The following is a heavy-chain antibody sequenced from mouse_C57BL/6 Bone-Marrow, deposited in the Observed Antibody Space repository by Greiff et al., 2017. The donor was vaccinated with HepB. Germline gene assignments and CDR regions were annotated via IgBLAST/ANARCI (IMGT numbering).Heavy chain of an antibody. CDR1: GYAFSSYW. D-gene: IGHD1-1*01. J-gene: IGHJ1*03. V-gene: IGHV1-80*01. CDR3: ARKGHYYGSSYWYFDV. Sequence: VKLQESGAELVKPGASVKISCKASGYAFSSYWMNWVKQRPGKGLEWIGQIYPGDGDTNYNGKFKGKATLTADKSSSTAYMQLSSLTSEDSAVYFCARKGHYYGSSYWYFDVWGTGTTVTVSS. CDR2: IYPGDGDT.